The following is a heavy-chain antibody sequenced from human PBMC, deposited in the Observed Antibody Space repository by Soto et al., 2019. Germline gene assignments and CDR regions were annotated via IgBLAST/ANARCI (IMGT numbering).Heavy chain of an antibody. CDR3: ARDLGQQLPSQLFYYYYGMDV. D-gene: IGHD6-13*01. CDR1: GFTFSSYA. CDR2: ISYDGSNK. Sequence: QVQLVESGGGVVQPGRSLRLSCAASGFTFSSYAMHWVRQAPGKGLEWVAVISYDGSNKYYADSVKGRFTISRDNSKNTRYLQMNSLRAEDTAVYYCARDLGQQLPSQLFYYYYGMDVWGQGTTVTVSS. J-gene: IGHJ6*02. V-gene: IGHV3-30-3*01.